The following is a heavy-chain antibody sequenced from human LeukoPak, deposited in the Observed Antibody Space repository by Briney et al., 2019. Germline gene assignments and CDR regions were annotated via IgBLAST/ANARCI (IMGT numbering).Heavy chain of an antibody. J-gene: IGHJ4*02. V-gene: IGHV1-69*04. CDR1: GGTFSSYA. Sequence: SVKVSCKASGGTFSSYAISWVRQAPGQGLEWMGRIIPILGIANYAQKFQGRVTITADKSASTAYMELSSLRSEDTAVYYCASGSTVTTDYWGQGTLVTVSS. D-gene: IGHD4-17*01. CDR3: ASGSTVTTDY. CDR2: IIPILGIA.